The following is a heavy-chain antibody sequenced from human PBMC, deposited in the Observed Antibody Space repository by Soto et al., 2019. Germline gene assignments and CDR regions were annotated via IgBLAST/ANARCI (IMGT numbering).Heavy chain of an antibody. J-gene: IGHJ4*02. V-gene: IGHV4-4*02. CDR1: GVSFTSNNW. D-gene: IGHD1-7*01. CDR3: ASRDPGTSVDY. Sequence: QVQLQESGPGLVKPSGTLSLTCAVSGVSFTSNNWWPWVSQPPGQGLEWIGEIYRTGTTNSNPSLTCRGTISLDKSENQFALKVTSLTAADTAVYYCASRDPGTSVDYWGQGTLVTVSS. CDR2: IYRTGTT.